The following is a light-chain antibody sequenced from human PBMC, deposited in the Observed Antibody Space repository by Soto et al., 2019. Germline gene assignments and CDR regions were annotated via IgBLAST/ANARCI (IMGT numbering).Light chain of an antibody. J-gene: IGLJ2*01. Sequence: QPALTQPPSVSGSPGQSVTISCIGSSSDVGTYDRVSWYQAPPGTAPKLIIYEVHYRPSGVPDRFSGSKSGNTASLTISGLQAEDEADYYCSSYAASTTLLFGGGTKVTVL. V-gene: IGLV2-18*02. CDR2: EVH. CDR3: SSYAASTTLL. CDR1: SSDVGTYDR.